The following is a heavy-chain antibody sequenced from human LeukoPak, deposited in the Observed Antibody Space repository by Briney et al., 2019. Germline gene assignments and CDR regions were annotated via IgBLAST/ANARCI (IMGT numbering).Heavy chain of an antibody. CDR2: IYTSGST. J-gene: IGHJ4*02. CDR3: ASYSSGWYFDY. CDR1: GGSISSGSYS. V-gene: IGHV4-61*02. Sequence: PSQTLSLTCTVPGGSISSGSYSWSCIRQPAGKGLEWIGRIYTSGSTNYNPSLKSRVTISVDTSKNQFSLKLSSVTAADTAVYYCASYSSGWYFDYWGQGTLVTVSS. D-gene: IGHD6-19*01.